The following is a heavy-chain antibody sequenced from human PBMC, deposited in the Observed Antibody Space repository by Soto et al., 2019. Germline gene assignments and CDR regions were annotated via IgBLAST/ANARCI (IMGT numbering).Heavy chain of an antibody. CDR1: GGSFSGYQ. J-gene: IGHJ6*02. Sequence: LSLTCGVYGGSFSGYQWSCIRQAPGKGLEWIGEINQSGSTNYSPSLKSRVTMSVDTSKKQFSLKLSSVTAADTALYYCATRDSYYGMDFWGRGTTVTSSS. V-gene: IGHV4-34*01. CDR3: ATRDSYYGMDF. CDR2: INQSGST.